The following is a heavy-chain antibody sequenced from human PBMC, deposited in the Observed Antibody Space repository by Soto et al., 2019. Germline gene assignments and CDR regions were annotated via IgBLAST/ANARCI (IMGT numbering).Heavy chain of an antibody. V-gene: IGHV3-23*01. CDR2: ISGSGGST. CDR1: GFTFSSYA. D-gene: IGHD2-15*01. Sequence: GGSLRLSCAASGFTFSSYAMSWVRQAPGKGLEWVSAISGSGGSTYYADSVKGRFTISRDNSKNTLYLQMNSLRAEDTAVYYCAKDILAATYYYYYYGMNVWGQGTTVTVSS. CDR3: AKDILAATYYYYYYGMNV. J-gene: IGHJ6*02.